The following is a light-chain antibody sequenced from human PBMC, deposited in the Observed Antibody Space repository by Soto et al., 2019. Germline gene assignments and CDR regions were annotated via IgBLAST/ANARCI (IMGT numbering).Light chain of an antibody. CDR1: QSISSW. Sequence: DIQMTQSPSTLSASVGDRVTITCRASQSISSWLAWYQQKPGKAPNLLIYDASSLEGGVPSRFSGSGSGTEFTLTISSLQPDDFATYYFQQYNTFWTFGQGTQVEIK. V-gene: IGKV1-5*01. CDR3: QQYNTFWT. J-gene: IGKJ1*01. CDR2: DAS.